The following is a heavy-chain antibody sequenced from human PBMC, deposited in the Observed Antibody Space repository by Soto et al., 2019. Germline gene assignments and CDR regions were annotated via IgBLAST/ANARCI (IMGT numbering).Heavy chain of an antibody. D-gene: IGHD1-26*01. CDR3: ARDGGRHSGGIDY. Sequence: QVQLVQSGAEVKKPGSSVKVSCKASGGTFSSYSINWVRQAPGQGLEWMGEIIPFFGTANNAQKFQGRVTITADESTSTAYMELSSLRSEDTAVYYCARDGGRHSGGIDYWGQGPEVTVS. V-gene: IGHV1-69*01. J-gene: IGHJ4*02. CDR2: IIPFFGTA. CDR1: GGTFSSYS.